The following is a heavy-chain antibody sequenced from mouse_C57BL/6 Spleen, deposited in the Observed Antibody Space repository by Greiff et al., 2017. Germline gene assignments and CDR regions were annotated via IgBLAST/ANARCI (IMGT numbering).Heavy chain of an antibody. CDR2: IYPGSGST. CDR3: ARGDGYYVAWFAY. J-gene: IGHJ3*01. D-gene: IGHD2-3*01. CDR1: GYTFTSYW. V-gene: IGHV1-55*01. Sequence: QVQLKQPGAELVKPGASVKMSCKASGYTFTSYWITWVKQRPGQGLEWIGDIYPGSGSTNYNEKFKSKATLTVDTSSSTAYMQLSSLTSEDSAVYYCARGDGYYVAWFAYWGQGTLVTVSA.